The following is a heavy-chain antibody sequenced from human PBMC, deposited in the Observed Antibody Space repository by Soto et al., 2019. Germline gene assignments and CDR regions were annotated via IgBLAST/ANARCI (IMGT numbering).Heavy chain of an antibody. CDR3: SKGGRGSSGLYFDC. V-gene: IGHV3-23*01. CDR2: ISGSGGDI. CDR1: GLTFSIYA. D-gene: IGHD6-6*01. J-gene: IGHJ4*02. Sequence: EVQLLESGGGLVQPGGSLRLSCAASGLTFSIYAMSWVRHAPGKGLEWVSTISGSGGDIYYADSVKGRFIISRDNPKYTLSLQIDSVRNEETAVYYCSKGGRGSSGLYFDCWGQGTLVTVSS.